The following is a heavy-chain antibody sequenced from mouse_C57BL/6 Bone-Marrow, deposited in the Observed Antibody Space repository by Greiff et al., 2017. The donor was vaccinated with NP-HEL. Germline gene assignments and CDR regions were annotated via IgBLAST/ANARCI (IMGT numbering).Heavy chain of an antibody. CDR3: ALLLPWYFDV. CDR1: GYTFTSYW. V-gene: IGHV1-50*01. CDR2: IDPSDSYT. D-gene: IGHD1-1*01. J-gene: IGHJ1*03. Sequence: QVQLQQPGAELVKPGASVKLSCKASGYTFTSYWMQWVKQRPGQGLEWIGEIDPSDSYTNYNQKFKGKATLTVDTSSSTAYMQLSSLTSEDSAVYYCALLLPWYFDVWGTGTTVTVSS.